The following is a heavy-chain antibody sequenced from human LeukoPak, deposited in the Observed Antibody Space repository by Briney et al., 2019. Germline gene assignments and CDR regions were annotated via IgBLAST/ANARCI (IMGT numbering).Heavy chain of an antibody. Sequence: GSLSPSCEASGFTFSSNYMSWVRQAPGKGLEGVSVIYRGGSTYYADSGKGRFTISRHNSKNTLYLQMNSLRAEDTAVYYCAREGIDSSGYIDLFVLWAQGTGVTVSS. J-gene: IGHJ4*02. CDR2: IYRGGST. CDR3: AREGIDSSGYIDLFVL. D-gene: IGHD3-22*01. V-gene: IGHV3-53*04. CDR1: GFTFSSNY.